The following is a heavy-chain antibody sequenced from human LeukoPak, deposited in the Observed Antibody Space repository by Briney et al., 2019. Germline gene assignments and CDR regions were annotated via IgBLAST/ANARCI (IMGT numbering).Heavy chain of an antibody. D-gene: IGHD3-16*02. J-gene: IGHJ3*02. CDR1: GGTFSSYA. V-gene: IGHV1-69*06. Sequence: VASVKVSCKASGGTFSSYAISWVRQAPGQGLEWVGGIIPIFGTANYAQKFQGRVTITADKSTSTAYMELSSLRSEDTAVYYCARPGTYHDAFDIWGQGTMVTVSS. CDR3: ARPGTYHDAFDI. CDR2: IIPIFGTA.